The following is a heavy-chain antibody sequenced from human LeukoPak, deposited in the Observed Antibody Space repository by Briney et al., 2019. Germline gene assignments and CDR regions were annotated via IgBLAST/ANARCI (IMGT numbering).Heavy chain of an antibody. CDR2: INPNSGGT. CDR1: GYTFTGYY. J-gene: IGHJ4*02. Sequence: ASVKVSCKASGYTFTGYYMHWVRQAPGQGLEWMGWINPNSGGTNYAQRFQGRVTMTRSTSISTAYMELSSLRSEDTAVYFCTRGDYWGQGTLVTVSS. V-gene: IGHV1-2*02. CDR3: TRGDY.